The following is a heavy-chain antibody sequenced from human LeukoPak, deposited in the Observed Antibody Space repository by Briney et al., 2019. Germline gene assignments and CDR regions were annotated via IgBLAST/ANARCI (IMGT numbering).Heavy chain of an antibody. V-gene: IGHV1-8*01. J-gene: IGHJ4*02. Sequence: GASVKVSCKASGYSFTSFDITWVRQATGQGLEWMGWINPKSGTTGYAQNFQGRITMTRDTSISTVYMELSSLRSEDTAVYYCARGRWWNWGQGTLVTVSS. CDR1: GYSFTSFD. CDR3: ARGRWWN. D-gene: IGHD2-15*01. CDR2: INPKSGTT.